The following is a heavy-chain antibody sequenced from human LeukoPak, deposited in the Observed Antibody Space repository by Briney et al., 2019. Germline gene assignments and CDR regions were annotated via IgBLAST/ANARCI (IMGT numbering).Heavy chain of an antibody. CDR2: INSDGSST. CDR1: GFTFRSYW. Sequence: GGSLRLSCAPSGFTFRSYWMHWVRQAPGKGLVWVSRINSDGSSTSYADSVKGRFTISRDNTKNTLYLQMNSLRAEDTAVYHCARDRGGSAFDILGQGTMVTVSS. V-gene: IGHV3-74*01. CDR3: ARDRGGSAFDI. D-gene: IGHD3-10*01. J-gene: IGHJ3*02.